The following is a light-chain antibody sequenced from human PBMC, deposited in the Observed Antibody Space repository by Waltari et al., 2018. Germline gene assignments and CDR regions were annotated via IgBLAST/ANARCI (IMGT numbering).Light chain of an antibody. CDR3: QQYNNWPPYT. Sequence: EIVMTQSPAPLSVSPGETAPLSCRASQSVSSNLAWYQQRPGQAPRLPIYGASTRATGIPARFSGSGSGTEFTLTISSLQSEDFAVYYCQQYNNWPPYTFGQGTKLEIK. J-gene: IGKJ2*01. CDR1: QSVSSN. CDR2: GAS. V-gene: IGKV3-15*01.